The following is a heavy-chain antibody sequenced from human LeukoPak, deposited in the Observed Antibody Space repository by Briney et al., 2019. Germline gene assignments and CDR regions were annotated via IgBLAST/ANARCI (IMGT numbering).Heavy chain of an antibody. J-gene: IGHJ6*03. D-gene: IGHD6-6*01. CDR2: ISAYNGNT. CDR3: ARFYAARAYYYYYMDV. Sequence: ASVKVSCKASGYTFTSYGISWVRQAPGQGLEWMGWISAYNGNTNYAQKLQGRVTMTTDTSTSTAYMELRSLRSDDTAVYYCARFYAARAYYYYYMDVWGKGTTVTVSS. V-gene: IGHV1-18*01. CDR1: GYTFTSYG.